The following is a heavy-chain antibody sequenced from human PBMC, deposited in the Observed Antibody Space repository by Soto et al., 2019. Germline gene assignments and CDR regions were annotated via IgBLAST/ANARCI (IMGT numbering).Heavy chain of an antibody. J-gene: IGHJ3*02. Sequence: GASVKVSCKASGYTFTSYDINWVRQATGQGLEWMGWMNPNSGNTGYAQKFQGRVTITADESTSTAYMELSSLRSEDTAVYYCARGRNYGGNPDDAFDIWGQGTMVTVSS. CDR2: MNPNSGNT. CDR1: GYTFTSYD. CDR3: ARGRNYGGNPDDAFDI. D-gene: IGHD4-17*01. V-gene: IGHV1-8*01.